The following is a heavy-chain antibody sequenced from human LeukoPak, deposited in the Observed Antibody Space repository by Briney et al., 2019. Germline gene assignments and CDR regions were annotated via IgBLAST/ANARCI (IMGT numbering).Heavy chain of an antibody. CDR3: ARDPYYDFWSDYGTEAFDI. CDR1: GFTFSNYN. CDR2: ISGSGTYI. Sequence: PGGSLRLSCVASGFTFSNYNMNWVRQAPGKGLEWVSSISGSGTYIYYADSLKGRFTISRDNAKNSLYLQMNGLRAEDTAVYYCARDPYYDFWSDYGTEAFDICGQGTMVTVSS. V-gene: IGHV3-21*01. J-gene: IGHJ3*02. D-gene: IGHD3-3*01.